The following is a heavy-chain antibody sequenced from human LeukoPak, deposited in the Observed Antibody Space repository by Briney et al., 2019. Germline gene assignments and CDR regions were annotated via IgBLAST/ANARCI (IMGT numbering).Heavy chain of an antibody. CDR2: INHSGST. V-gene: IGHV4-34*01. CDR3: ARGLIRDY. J-gene: IGHJ4*02. D-gene: IGHD2-8*01. CDR1: GGSFSGYY. Sequence: SETLSLTCAVYGGSFSGYYWSWIRQPPGKGLEWIGEINHSGSTNYNPSLKSRVTISVDTSKNQFSLKLSSVTAADTAVYYCARGLIRDYWSQGTLVTVSS.